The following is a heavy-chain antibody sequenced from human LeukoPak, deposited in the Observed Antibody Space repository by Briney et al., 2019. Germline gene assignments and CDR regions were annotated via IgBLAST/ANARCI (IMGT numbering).Heavy chain of an antibody. Sequence: GGSLRLSCAASGFTVSSNYMNWVRQAPGKGLKWISVTYSGGYTDFADSVKGRFTISRDNFKNTLYLHMNSLRVEDTAVYYCASDVCTGSSCYYYSDMDVWGQGTTVIVSS. CDR1: GFTVSSNY. CDR2: TYSGGYT. CDR3: ASDVCTGSSCYYYSDMDV. J-gene: IGHJ6*02. V-gene: IGHV3-66*01. D-gene: IGHD2-8*02.